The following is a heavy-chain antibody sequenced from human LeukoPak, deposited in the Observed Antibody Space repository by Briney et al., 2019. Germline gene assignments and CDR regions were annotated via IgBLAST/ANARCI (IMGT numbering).Heavy chain of an antibody. V-gene: IGHV4-31*03. CDR3: ARDRVGATHSPPRYFDY. D-gene: IGHD1-26*01. CDR2: IYYSGST. Sequence: SETLSLTCTVSGGSISSGGYYWSWIRQHPGKGLEWIGYIYYSGSTYYNPSLKSRVTISVDTSKNQFSLKLSSVTAADTAVYYCARDRVGATHSPPRYFDYWGQGTLVTVSS. J-gene: IGHJ4*02. CDR1: GGSISSGGYY.